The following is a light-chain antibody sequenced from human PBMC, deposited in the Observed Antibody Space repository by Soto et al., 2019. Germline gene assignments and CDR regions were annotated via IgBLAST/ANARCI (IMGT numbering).Light chain of an antibody. V-gene: IGKV3-11*01. Sequence: EIVLTQSPATLSLSPGERATLSCRASQSVKNYLAWYQQKPGQAPRLLIYDISNRATGIPARFSGSGSGADFTLNISSLEAEEFAVYYCQQRNNWPWLTFGGGTRVEIK. J-gene: IGKJ4*01. CDR3: QQRNNWPWLT. CDR2: DIS. CDR1: QSVKNY.